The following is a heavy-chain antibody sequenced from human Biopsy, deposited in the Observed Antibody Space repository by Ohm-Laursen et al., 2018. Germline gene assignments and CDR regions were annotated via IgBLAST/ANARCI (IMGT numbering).Heavy chain of an antibody. CDR3: AKVHDSGYYYYSMDV. J-gene: IGHJ6*02. V-gene: IGHV3-33*06. D-gene: IGHD3-16*01. Sequence: SLRLSCTASGFSFSDYGMHWVRQAPGRGLEWVAVIWYNGTNKYYAESVEGRFTISRDNSKNMVYLQMGSLTVEDTAVYYCAKVHDSGYYYYSMDVWGQGTTVTVSS. CDR1: GFSFSDYG. CDR2: IWYNGTNK.